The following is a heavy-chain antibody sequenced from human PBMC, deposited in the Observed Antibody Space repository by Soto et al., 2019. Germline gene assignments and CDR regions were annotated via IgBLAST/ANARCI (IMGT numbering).Heavy chain of an antibody. V-gene: IGHV4-59*01. CDR2: IYYSGST. D-gene: IGHD6-13*01. CDR1: GGSISSYY. J-gene: IGHJ6*02. Sequence: SETLSLTCTVSGGSISSYYWSWIRQPPGKGLEWIGYIYYSGSTNYNPSLKSRVTISVDTSKNQFSLKLSSVTAADTAVYYCARVPGIAAAGPYYYGMDVWGQGTTVTVSS. CDR3: ARVPGIAAAGPYYYGMDV.